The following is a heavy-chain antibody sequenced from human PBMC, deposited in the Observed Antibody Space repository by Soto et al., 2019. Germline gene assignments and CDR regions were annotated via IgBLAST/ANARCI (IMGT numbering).Heavy chain of an antibody. CDR1: GFTFGDYA. CDR3: AKTHPTRGWYVTTDY. V-gene: IGHV3-9*01. Sequence: QTGGSLRLSCAASGFTFGDYAMQWVRQAPGKGLEWVSAISWNSGSIDYADSVKGRFTISRDNAKNSLYLQMNSLRAEDTTLYYYAKTHPTRGWYVTTDYWGQGTRVTVSS. J-gene: IGHJ4*02. CDR2: ISWNSGSI. D-gene: IGHD6-19*01.